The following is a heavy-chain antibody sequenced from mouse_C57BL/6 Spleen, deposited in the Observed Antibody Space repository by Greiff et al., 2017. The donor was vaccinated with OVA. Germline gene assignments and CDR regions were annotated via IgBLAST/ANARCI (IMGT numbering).Heavy chain of an antibody. D-gene: IGHD4-1*01. V-gene: IGHV1-69*01. J-gene: IGHJ2*01. CDR1: GYTFTSYW. Sequence: QVQLQQPGAELVMPGASVKLSCKASGYTFTSYWMHWVKQRPGQGLEWIGEIDPSDSYTNYNQKFKGKSTLTVDKSSSTAYMQLSSLTSEDSAVYYCARGELGDCWGQGTTLTVAS. CDR3: ARGELGDC. CDR2: IDPSDSYT.